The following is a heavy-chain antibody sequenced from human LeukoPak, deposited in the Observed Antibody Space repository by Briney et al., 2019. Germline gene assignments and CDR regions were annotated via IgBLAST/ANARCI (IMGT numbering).Heavy chain of an antibody. CDR3: ARLGDGYND. J-gene: IGHJ4*02. V-gene: IGHV4-59*08. CDR2: IYYSGST. Sequence: SETLSLTCIVSGGSISSYYWSWIRQPPGKGLEWIGYIYYSGSTNYNPSLKSRVTISVDTSKNQFSLKLSSVTAADTAVYYCARLGDGYNDWGQGTLVTVSS. D-gene: IGHD5-12*01. CDR1: GGSISSYY.